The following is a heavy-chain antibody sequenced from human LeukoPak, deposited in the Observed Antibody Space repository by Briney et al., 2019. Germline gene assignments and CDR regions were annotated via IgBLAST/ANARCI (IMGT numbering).Heavy chain of an antibody. D-gene: IGHD6-13*01. Sequence: PSETLSLTCIVSGDSIRNYYWSWIRQSAGKGLEWIGRIYTTGSTNYNPSLKSRVTISVDTSKNQFSLKLSSVTAADTAVYYCAREGEFRIAAAGPCFDYWGQGTLVTVSS. V-gene: IGHV4-4*07. J-gene: IGHJ4*02. CDR2: IYTTGST. CDR3: AREGEFRIAAAGPCFDY. CDR1: GDSIRNYY.